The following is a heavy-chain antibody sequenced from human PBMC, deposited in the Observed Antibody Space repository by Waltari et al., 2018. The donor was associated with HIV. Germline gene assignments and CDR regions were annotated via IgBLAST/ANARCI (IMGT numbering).Heavy chain of an antibody. J-gene: IGHJ4*02. CDR2: IYYSGGT. CDR3: ARLGYDSSGYYYAYDY. D-gene: IGHD3-22*01. V-gene: IGHV4-39*01. Sequence: QLQLQESGPGLVKPSETLSLTCTVSGGSISSSSYYWGWIRQPPGKGLEWIGSIYYSGGTYYIPSLKSRVTISVDTSKNQFSLKLSSVTAADTAVYYCARLGYDSSGYYYAYDYWGQGTLVTVSS. CDR1: GGSISSSSYY.